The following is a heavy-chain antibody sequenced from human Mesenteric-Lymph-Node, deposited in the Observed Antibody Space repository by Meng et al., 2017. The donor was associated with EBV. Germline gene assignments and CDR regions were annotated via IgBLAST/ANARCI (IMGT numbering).Heavy chain of an antibody. D-gene: IGHD3-10*01. Sequence: QVQLQGSGPGLVKPSATLSLTCGISGYSIRSDNWWGWIRQPPGKGLEWIGYVYYSGSTFYNPSLKSRVTMSVDTSKNQFSLELSFVTAADTAVYYCARALTVVQGMFEPLINWFDPWGQGTLVTVSS. V-gene: IGHV4-28*01. CDR1: GYSIRSDNW. J-gene: IGHJ5*02. CDR3: ARALTVVQGMFEPLINWFDP. CDR2: VYYSGST.